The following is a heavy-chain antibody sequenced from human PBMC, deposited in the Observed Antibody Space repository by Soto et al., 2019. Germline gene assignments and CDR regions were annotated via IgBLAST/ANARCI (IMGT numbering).Heavy chain of an antibody. CDR2: INHSGST. J-gene: IGHJ6*03. Sequence: SETLSLTCAVYGGSFSGYYWSWIRQPPGKGLEWIGEINHSGSTNYNPSLKSRVTISVDTSKNQFSLKLSSVTAADTAVYYCAREKGDYAEIYYYYMDGWGKGNTVTFSS. V-gene: IGHV4-34*01. CDR1: GGSFSGYY. CDR3: AREKGDYAEIYYYYMDG. D-gene: IGHD4-17*01.